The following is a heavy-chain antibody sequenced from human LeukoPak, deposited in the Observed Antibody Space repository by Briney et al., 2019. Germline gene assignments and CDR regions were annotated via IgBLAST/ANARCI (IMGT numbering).Heavy chain of an antibody. CDR1: GYTFTSHG. CDR3: ARGLEDTMVRGVIITLNWFDP. V-gene: IGHV1-18*01. Sequence: ASVRVSCKASGYTFTSHGISWVRQAPGQGLEWMGWISAYNGNTNYAQKLQGRVTMTTDTSTSTAYMELRSLRSDDTAVYYCARGLEDTMVRGVIITLNWFDPWGQGTLVTVSS. D-gene: IGHD3-10*01. J-gene: IGHJ5*02. CDR2: ISAYNGNT.